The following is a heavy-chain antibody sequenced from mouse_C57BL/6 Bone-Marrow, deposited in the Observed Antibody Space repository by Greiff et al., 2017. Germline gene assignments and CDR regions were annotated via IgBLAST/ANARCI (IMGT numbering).Heavy chain of an antibody. Sequence: EVKLVESGGGLVQPGGSLKLSCAASGFIFSNYGMSWVRQTPDKRLGLVATIYSNGGSTYYPDNVKGRFTISRGNAKNTLYLQMSSLKSESTAMYYCAGDGYGVGFAYWGQGALVTGSA. CDR1: GFIFSNYG. CDR2: IYSNGGST. D-gene: IGHD1-1*01. CDR3: AGDGYGVGFAY. V-gene: IGHV5-6-3*01. J-gene: IGHJ3*01.